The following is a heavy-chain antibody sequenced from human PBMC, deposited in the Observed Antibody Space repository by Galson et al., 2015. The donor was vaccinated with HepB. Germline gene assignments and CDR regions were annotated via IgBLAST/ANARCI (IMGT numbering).Heavy chain of an antibody. D-gene: IGHD1-26*01. Sequence: QSGAEVKKPGESLKISCKGSGYSFTSYWIAWVRQMPGRGLEWMGIIYPGDSDTTYSPSFQGQVTISADKSISTAYLQWSSLKASDTAIYYCASGLSYSGSYLYFDLWGQGTLVTVSS. CDR3: ASGLSYSGSYLYFDL. CDR1: GYSFTSYW. J-gene: IGHJ4*02. CDR2: IYPGDSDT. V-gene: IGHV5-51*03.